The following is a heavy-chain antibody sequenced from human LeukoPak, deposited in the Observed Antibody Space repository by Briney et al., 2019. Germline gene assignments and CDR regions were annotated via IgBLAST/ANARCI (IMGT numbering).Heavy chain of an antibody. CDR1: GFTVSSNY. CDR2: INHSGGT. CDR3: ARRRYSSSWYWFDP. Sequence: GSLRLSCAASGFTVSSNYMSWVRQAPGKGLEWIGEINHSGGTHYKPSLKSRVIISVDTSKNQFSLRLSSVTAADTAVYHCARRRYSSSWYWFDPWGQGTLVTVSS. V-gene: IGHV4-34*01. D-gene: IGHD6-13*01. J-gene: IGHJ5*02.